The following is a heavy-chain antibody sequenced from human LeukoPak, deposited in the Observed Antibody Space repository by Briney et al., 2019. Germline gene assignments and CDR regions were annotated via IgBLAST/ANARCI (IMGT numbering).Heavy chain of an antibody. Sequence: TGGSLRLSCAASGFTSSSYWMSWVRQAPGKGLEWVANIKQDGSEKYYVDSVKGRFTISRDNAKSSLYLQMNSLRAEDTAVYYCARDWFGELLYPTFDYWGQGTLVTVSS. D-gene: IGHD3-10*01. CDR1: GFTSSSYW. CDR2: IKQDGSEK. CDR3: ARDWFGELLYPTFDY. J-gene: IGHJ4*02. V-gene: IGHV3-7*01.